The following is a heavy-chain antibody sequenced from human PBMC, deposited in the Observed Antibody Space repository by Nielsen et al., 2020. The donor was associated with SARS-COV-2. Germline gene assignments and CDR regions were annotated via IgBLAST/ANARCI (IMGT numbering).Heavy chain of an antibody. CDR2: IYYSGIT. CDR1: GDSMSDSSYY. D-gene: IGHD3-3*02. V-gene: IGHV4-39*02. Sequence: SETLSLTCTVSGDSMSDSSYYWVWIRQPPGKGLEWIASIYYSGITYYNTSLKSRVTISIDTSKNHFSLRLNSVAAADTAVYYCARLNRRILTPLALASLRFDYWGQGSLVTVSS. CDR3: ARLNRRILTPLALASLRFDY. J-gene: IGHJ4*02.